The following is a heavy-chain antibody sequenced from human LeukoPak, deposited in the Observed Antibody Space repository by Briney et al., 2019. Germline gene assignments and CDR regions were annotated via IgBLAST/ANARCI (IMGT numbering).Heavy chain of an antibody. CDR1: GDSINAYY. Sequence: SETRSLTCTVSGDSINAYYWGWIRQPPGKGLEWIGYIYFSGTTKYNPSLKSRVTISVDTSKNQFSLKLSSVTAADTAVYYCARGGSGYDSFYYYGMDVWGQGTTVTVSS. J-gene: IGHJ6*02. D-gene: IGHD5-12*01. CDR2: IYFSGTT. V-gene: IGHV4-59*01. CDR3: ARGGSGYDSFYYYGMDV.